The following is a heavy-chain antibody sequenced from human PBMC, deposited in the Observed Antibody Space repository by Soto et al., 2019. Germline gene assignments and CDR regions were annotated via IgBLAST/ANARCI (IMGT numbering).Heavy chain of an antibody. CDR2: IYYSGST. D-gene: IGHD2-21*02. J-gene: IGHJ6*02. Sequence: QVQLQESGPGLVKPSQTLSLTCTVSGGSIRSGGYYWSWIRQHPGKGLEWIGYIYYSGSTYYNPPLKSRVSISVDTSKNQFSLKLSSVTAADTAVYYCARVCGGDCRHGMDVWGQGTTVTVSS. CDR3: ARVCGGDCRHGMDV. V-gene: IGHV4-31*03. CDR1: GGSIRSGGYY.